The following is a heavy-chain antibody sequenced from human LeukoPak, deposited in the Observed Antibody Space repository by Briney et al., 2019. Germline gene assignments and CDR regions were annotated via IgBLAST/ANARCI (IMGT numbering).Heavy chain of an antibody. CDR1: GFTFSSYW. Sequence: GGSLRLSCAASGFTFSSYWMHWVRQAPGKGLEWVSSISTSSSYIYYADSVRGRFTISRDNAKNSLYLQMNSLRAEDTAVYSCARGADGVSSNSRGWFDPWGQGTLVTVSS. D-gene: IGHD2-15*01. J-gene: IGHJ5*02. V-gene: IGHV3-21*01. CDR2: ISTSSSYI. CDR3: ARGADGVSSNSRGWFDP.